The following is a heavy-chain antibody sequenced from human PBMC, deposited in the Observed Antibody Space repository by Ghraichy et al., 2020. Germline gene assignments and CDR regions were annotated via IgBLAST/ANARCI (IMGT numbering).Heavy chain of an antibody. Sequence: GESLNISCAASGFTVSSNYMSWVRQAPGKGLEWVSIIYSGGVSYYADSVKGRFTISRDNSKNTLYLQMDSLRVEDTAVYYCAKDRVGGSGIEIRGNWGQGTLVTVS. CDR2: IYSGGVS. D-gene: IGHD3-10*01. V-gene: IGHV3-53*01. J-gene: IGHJ4*02. CDR3: AKDRVGGSGIEIRGN. CDR1: GFTVSSNY.